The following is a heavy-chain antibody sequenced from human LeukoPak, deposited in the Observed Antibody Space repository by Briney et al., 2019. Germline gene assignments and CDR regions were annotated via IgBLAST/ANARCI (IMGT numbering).Heavy chain of an antibody. J-gene: IGHJ4*02. CDR1: GGSFSGYY. D-gene: IGHD3-10*01. CDR2: INHSGST. V-gene: IGHV4-34*01. CDR3: ARDSWFGELLFDY. Sequence: SETLSLTCAVYGGSFSGYYWSWIRQPPGKGLDWIGEINHSGSTNYNPSLKSRVTISVDTSKNQFSLKLSSVTAADTAVYYCARDSWFGELLFDYWGQGTLVTVSS.